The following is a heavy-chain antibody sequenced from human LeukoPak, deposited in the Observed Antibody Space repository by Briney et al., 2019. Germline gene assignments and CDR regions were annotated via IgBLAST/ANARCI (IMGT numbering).Heavy chain of an antibody. CDR3: AKIIGVQQQLVDY. Sequence: GGSLRLSRAASGFTFSSYGMHWVRQAPGKGLEWVAVISYDGSNKYYADSVKGRFTISRDNSKNTLYLQMNSLRAEDTAVYYCAKIIGVQQQLVDYWGQGILVTVSS. CDR2: ISYDGSNK. J-gene: IGHJ4*02. D-gene: IGHD6-13*01. V-gene: IGHV3-30*18. CDR1: GFTFSSYG.